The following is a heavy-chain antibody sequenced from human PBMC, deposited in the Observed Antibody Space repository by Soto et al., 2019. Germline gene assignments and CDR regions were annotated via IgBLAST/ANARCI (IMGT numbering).Heavy chain of an antibody. J-gene: IGHJ6*02. CDR3: ARGDIVGATTFYYYYGMYV. CDR2: MNPNSGNT. Sequence: GASVKVSCKASGYTFTSYDINWVRQATGQGLEWMGWMNPNSGNTGYAQKFQGRVTMTRNTSISTAYMELSSLRSEDTAVYYCARGDIVGATTFYYYYGMYVCGQGTTVTVS. V-gene: IGHV1-8*01. D-gene: IGHD1-26*01. CDR1: GYTFTSYD.